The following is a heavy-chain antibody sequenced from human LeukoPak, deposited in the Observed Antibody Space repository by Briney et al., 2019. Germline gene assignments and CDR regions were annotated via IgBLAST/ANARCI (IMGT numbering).Heavy chain of an antibody. CDR3: ARGSAWYFVY. CDR1: GDSFSSGSSY. V-gene: IGHV4-61*01. Sequence: SETLSLTCTVSGDSFSSGSSYWSWIRQPPGKGLEWLGYIYYSESTKYNPSLKSRVTISVDTSKNQFSLKLSSVTAADTAVYYCARGSAWYFVYWGQGTLVPVSS. J-gene: IGHJ4*02. CDR2: IYYSEST. D-gene: IGHD6-19*01.